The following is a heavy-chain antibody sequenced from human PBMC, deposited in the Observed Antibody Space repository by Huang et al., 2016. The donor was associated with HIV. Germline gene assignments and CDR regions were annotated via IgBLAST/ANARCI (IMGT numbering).Heavy chain of an antibody. CDR1: GASFSNYY. D-gene: IGHD3-16*01. CDR3: ARFMSGGGPLDY. V-gene: IGHV4-34*01. Sequence: QVQLQQWGAGLLKPSETLSLTCAVYGASFSNYYWSWIRQPPGKGLEWIGEINHTGSTNYNPSLKSRVTISVDTSKNQFSLKVNSVTAADTAVYYCARFMSGGGPLDYWGQGTLVTVSS. J-gene: IGHJ4*02. CDR2: INHTGST.